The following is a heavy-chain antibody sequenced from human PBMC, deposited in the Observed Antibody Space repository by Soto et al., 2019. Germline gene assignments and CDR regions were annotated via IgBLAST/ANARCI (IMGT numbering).Heavy chain of an antibody. Sequence: SETLSLTCAVYDGSFSGYYWSWIRQPPGKGLEWIGEIIHSGSTNYNPSLKSRITISLDTSKSQFSLRLSSVTAADTAVYYFARGDVDSRQYNWFDPWGQGTLVTVSS. CDR2: IIHSGST. CDR1: DGSFSGYY. J-gene: IGHJ5*02. CDR3: ARGDVDSRQYNWFDP. V-gene: IGHV4-34*01. D-gene: IGHD4-17*01.